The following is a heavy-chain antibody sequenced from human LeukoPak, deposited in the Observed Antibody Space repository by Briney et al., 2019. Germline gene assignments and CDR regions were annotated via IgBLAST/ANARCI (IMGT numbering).Heavy chain of an antibody. V-gene: IGHV4-59*12. D-gene: IGHD2-21*01. CDR1: GGSISSYY. CDR2: IYYSGST. CDR3: ARDVGFAHY. Sequence: PSETLSLTCTVSGGSISSYYWSWIRQPPGKGLEWIGYIYYSGSTNYNPSLKSRVTLSVDTSKNQFSLKLSSVTAADTAMYYCARDVGFAHYWGQGTLVTVSS. J-gene: IGHJ4*02.